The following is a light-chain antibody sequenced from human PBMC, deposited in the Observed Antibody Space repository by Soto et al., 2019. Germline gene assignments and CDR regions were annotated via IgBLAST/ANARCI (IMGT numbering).Light chain of an antibody. Sequence: DIQRTQSPSSVSASEGDRVTITCRASQGINNWLAWYQQKPGKAPKLLIYAASSLQSGVPSRFSGSGSGTDFTLTISSLKHEDFATYYCQQGNTFTLTFGGGTKVDIK. V-gene: IGKV1-12*01. J-gene: IGKJ4*01. CDR3: QQGNTFTLT. CDR2: AAS. CDR1: QGINNW.